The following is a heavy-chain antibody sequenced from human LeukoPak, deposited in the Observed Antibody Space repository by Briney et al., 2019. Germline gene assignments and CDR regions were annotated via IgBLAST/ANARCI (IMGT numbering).Heavy chain of an antibody. Sequence: ASVKVSCKASGYTFTGYYVHWVRQAPGQGLEWMGRINPNSGGTNYAQKFQGRVTMTRDTSISTAYMELSRLRSDDTAVYYCARTIVGATRHDYWGQGTLVTVSS. CDR2: INPNSGGT. J-gene: IGHJ4*02. CDR3: ARTIVGATRHDY. CDR1: GYTFTGYY. D-gene: IGHD1-26*01. V-gene: IGHV1-2*06.